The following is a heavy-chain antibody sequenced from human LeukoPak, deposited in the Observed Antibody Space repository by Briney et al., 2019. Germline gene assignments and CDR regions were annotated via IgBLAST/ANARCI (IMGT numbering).Heavy chain of an antibody. CDR1: GYTFTGYY. V-gene: IGHV1-2*02. CDR2: INPNSGGT. J-gene: IGHJ4*02. D-gene: IGHD6-19*01. Sequence: ASVKVSCKASGYTFTGYYMHWVRQAPGQGLEWMGWINPNSGGTNYAQKFQGRVTMTSDTSISTAYMELSTLRSDDTAVYYCARRQWLVSGGLVRWGQGTLVSVSS. CDR3: ARRQWLVSGGLVR.